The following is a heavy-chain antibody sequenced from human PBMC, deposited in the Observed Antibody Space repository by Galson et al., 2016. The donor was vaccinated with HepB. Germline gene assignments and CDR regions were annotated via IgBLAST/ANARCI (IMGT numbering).Heavy chain of an antibody. V-gene: IGHV3-74*01. CDR3: ARDWYSSPGS. CDR2: IDPDGGNT. J-gene: IGHJ5*02. CDR1: GFTFSTYW. Sequence: SLRLSCAASGFTFSTYWMHWVRQPPGKGLVWVSRIDPDGGNTEYADSVKGRFTISRDNAKNTLYLQMNSLRAVDTAVYYCARDWYSSPGSWGQGTLVTVSS. D-gene: IGHD6-13*01.